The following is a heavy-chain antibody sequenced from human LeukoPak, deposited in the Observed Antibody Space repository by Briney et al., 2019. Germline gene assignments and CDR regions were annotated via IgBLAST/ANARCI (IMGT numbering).Heavy chain of an antibody. CDR1: GGTFSSYA. Sequence: ASVKVSCKASGGTFSSYAISWVRQAPGQGLEWMGWISAYNGNTNYAQKLQGRVTMTTDTSTSTAYMELRSLRSDDTAVYYCARDKRYSYGYATDYWGQGTLVTVSS. J-gene: IGHJ4*02. D-gene: IGHD5-18*01. V-gene: IGHV1-18*01. CDR2: ISAYNGNT. CDR3: ARDKRYSYGYATDY.